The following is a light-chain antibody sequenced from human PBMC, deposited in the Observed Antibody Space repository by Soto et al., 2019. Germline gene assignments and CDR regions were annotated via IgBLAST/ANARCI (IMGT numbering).Light chain of an antibody. CDR2: DVS. CDR3: SSYTSSSTRVV. J-gene: IGLJ2*01. V-gene: IGLV2-14*01. CDR1: SSDVGGYNY. Sequence: QSVLTQPASVSGSPGQSITISCTGTSSDVGGYNYVSWYQQHPGKAPKLMIYDVSNRPSGVSNRFSGSKSGNTASLTISGRLAGDEADYYCSSYTSSSTRVVFGGGTKLTVL.